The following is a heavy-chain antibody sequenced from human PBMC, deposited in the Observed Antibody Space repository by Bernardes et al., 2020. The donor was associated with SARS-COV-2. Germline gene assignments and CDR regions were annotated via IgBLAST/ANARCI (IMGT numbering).Heavy chain of an antibody. CDR1: GFIFSNAC. V-gene: IGHV3-15*01. J-gene: IGHJ6*01. D-gene: IGHD6-25*01. CDR2: ITTKANGTVS. CDR3: TGGLIQQRWGKEFHYYGLDD. Sequence: SLLLSFAASGFIFSNACMAWVRQAPGKGLEWVCRITTKANGTVSQFAAPVQVRFTISRDDSIRTVFLHMDNLKTEDKGVYSCTGGLIQQRWGKEFHYYGLDDRRRGTTVTVSS.